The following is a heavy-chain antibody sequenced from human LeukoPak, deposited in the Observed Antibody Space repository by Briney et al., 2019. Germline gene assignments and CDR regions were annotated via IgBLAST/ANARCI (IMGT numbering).Heavy chain of an antibody. V-gene: IGHV3-7*03. D-gene: IGHD3-9*01. J-gene: IGHJ6*04. CDR3: ARGPSYYDILTGYYWYYYGMDV. CDR1: GFTFSSHW. Sequence: GGSLRLSCAASGFTFSSHWMSWVRQAPGKGLEWVANIKQDGSEKYYVDSVKGRFTISRDNAKNSLYLQMNSLRAEDTAVYYCARGPSYYDILTGYYWYYYGMDVWGKGTTVTVSS. CDR2: IKQDGSEK.